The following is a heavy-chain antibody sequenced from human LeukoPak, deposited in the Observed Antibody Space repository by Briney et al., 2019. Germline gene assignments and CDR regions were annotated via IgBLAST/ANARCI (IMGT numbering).Heavy chain of an antibody. CDR1: GASVSGNSYY. CDR3: ARAWGSGWYTWFDP. V-gene: IGHV4-39*01. D-gene: IGHD6-19*01. CDR2: SYYSGST. Sequence: SETLSLTCTVSGASVSGNSYYWGWIRQPPGKGLEWIGNSYYSGSTHYNPSLKSRVTMSVDTSRNQFSLRLNSVTAADTAVYYCARAWGSGWYTWFDPWGQGTLVTASS. J-gene: IGHJ5*02.